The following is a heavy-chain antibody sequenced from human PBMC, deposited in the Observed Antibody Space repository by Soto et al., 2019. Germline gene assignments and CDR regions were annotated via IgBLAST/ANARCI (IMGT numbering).Heavy chain of an antibody. D-gene: IGHD3-3*01. CDR2: IYHSGST. Sequence: AETLSLTCAVSGCSISSSSLWNWVRQPPGRGLEWIGKIYHSGSTNYNPSLKNRVTISVDKSKNQFSLRLSSVTAADTAVYFCVTSLNYDFWRDGGRHYYFDYWGQGTLVTAPQ. CDR1: GCSISSSSL. J-gene: IGHJ4*02. V-gene: IGHV4-4*01. CDR3: VTSLNYDFWRDGGRHYYFDY.